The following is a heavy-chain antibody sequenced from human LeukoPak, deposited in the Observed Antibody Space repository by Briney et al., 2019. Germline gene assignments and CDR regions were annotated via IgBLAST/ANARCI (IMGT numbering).Heavy chain of an antibody. CDR3: ARGLYGSSSWYGDY. V-gene: IGHV1-2*04. CDR1: GYTFTGYY. CDR2: INPNSGGT. J-gene: IGHJ4*02. D-gene: IGHD6-13*01. Sequence: ASVRVSCKASGYTFTGYYMHWVRQAPGQGLEWMGWINPNSGGTNYAQKLQGWVTMTRDTSISTAYMELSRLRSDDTAVYYCARGLYGSSSWYGDYWGQGTLVTVSS.